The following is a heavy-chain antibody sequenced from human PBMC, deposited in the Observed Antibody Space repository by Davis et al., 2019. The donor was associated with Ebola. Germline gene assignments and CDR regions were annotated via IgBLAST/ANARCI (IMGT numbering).Heavy chain of an antibody. J-gene: IGHJ6*02. CDR3: AKDRCSSRRCQDFYYGMDV. Sequence: GESLKISCAASGFTFNTYGMQWVRQAPGKGLEWLAVISDDGSNEYYADSVEGRFTISRDNPKKTLYLQVNSLRAEDTAMYYCAKDRCSSRRCQDFYYGMDVWGQGTTVTVSS. CDR2: ISDDGSNE. V-gene: IGHV3-30*18. D-gene: IGHD2-2*01. CDR1: GFTFNTYG.